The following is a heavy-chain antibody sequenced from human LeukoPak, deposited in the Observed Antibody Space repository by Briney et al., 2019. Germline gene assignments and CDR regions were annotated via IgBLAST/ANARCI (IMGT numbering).Heavy chain of an antibody. CDR2: IHTGGST. Sequence: GGSLRLSCAVLGFTVTGNYMQWVRQAPGKGLEWVSVIHTGGSTYYADSVKDRFIISRDNSKNTLYLQMNSLRAEDTAVYYCARAPLYDFWSGYMGDYWGQGTLVTVSS. D-gene: IGHD3-3*01. CDR1: GFTVTGNY. CDR3: ARAPLYDFWSGYMGDY. V-gene: IGHV3-66*01. J-gene: IGHJ4*02.